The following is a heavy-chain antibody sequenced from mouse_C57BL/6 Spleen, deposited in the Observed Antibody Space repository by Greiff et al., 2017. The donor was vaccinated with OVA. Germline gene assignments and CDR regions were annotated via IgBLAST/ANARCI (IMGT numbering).Heavy chain of an antibody. V-gene: IGHV6-6*01. CDR3: TREYYGSARYFDV. D-gene: IGHD1-1*01. Sequence: EVKLEESGGGLVQPGGSMKLSCAASGFTFSDAWMDWVRQSPEKGLEWVGEIRNKANDHATYYAESVKGRFTISRDDSKSSVYLQMNSLIAEDTGIYYCTREYYGSARYFDVWGTGTTVTVSA. J-gene: IGHJ1*03. CDR1: GFTFSDAW. CDR2: IRNKANDHAT.